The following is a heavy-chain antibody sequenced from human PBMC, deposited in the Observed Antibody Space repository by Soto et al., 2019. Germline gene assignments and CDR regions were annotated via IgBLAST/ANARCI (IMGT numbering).Heavy chain of an antibody. V-gene: IGHV4-34*01. D-gene: IGHD3-3*01. Sequence: PSETLSLTCAVYGGSFSGYYWTWIRQPPGTGLEWIGEINYSGSTYYNPSLESRITMAVDTSKSQFSLKLSSVTAADTAVYFCVRGQPHRITIFEVVIRSYDYGMDVWGQGTTVTVSS. CDR2: INYSGST. J-gene: IGHJ6*02. CDR3: VRGQPHRITIFEVVIRSYDYGMDV. CDR1: GGSFSGYY.